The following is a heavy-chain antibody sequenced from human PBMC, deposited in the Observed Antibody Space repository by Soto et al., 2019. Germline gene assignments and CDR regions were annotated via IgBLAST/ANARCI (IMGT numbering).Heavy chain of an antibody. J-gene: IGHJ4*02. CDR3: ASGRSDILTGPIDY. D-gene: IGHD3-9*01. V-gene: IGHV3-66*01. CDR2: IYSDGTT. Sequence: EVQLVESGGGWVQPGGSLRLSCAASGFSVSSNYMTWVRQAPGKGLEWVSVIYSDGTTYYTESVKGYFTISRDNSKNAVYVQMNNLRAEDAAVYYCASGRSDILTGPIDYWGQGTLVTVSS. CDR1: GFSVSSNY.